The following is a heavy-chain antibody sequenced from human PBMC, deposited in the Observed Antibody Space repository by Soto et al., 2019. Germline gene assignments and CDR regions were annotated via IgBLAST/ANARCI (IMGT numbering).Heavy chain of an antibody. CDR1: GFTFSSYW. V-gene: IGHV3-74*01. CDR2: IDEYGNTI. D-gene: IGHD3-10*01. Sequence: EVQLVESGGGLVQPGGSLRLSCATSGFTFSSYWMHWVRQVPGKGLLWVSRIDEYGNTINYAGSVRGRFTISRDNARNTLYLEMNSLRAADTALYYCTRDIGGKGAYWGKGTLVTVSS. J-gene: IGHJ4*02. CDR3: TRDIGGKGAY.